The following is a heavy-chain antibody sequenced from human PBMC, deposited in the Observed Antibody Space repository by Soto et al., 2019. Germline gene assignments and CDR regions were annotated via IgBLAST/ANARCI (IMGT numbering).Heavy chain of an antibody. CDR2: MYYSGNT. V-gene: IGHV4-59*01. CDR3: ATLDTPFAFDV. J-gene: IGHJ3*01. D-gene: IGHD5-18*01. CDR1: GGSISSYY. Sequence: QVQLQESGPGLVKPSETLSLTCTVSGGSISSYYWSWLRQPPGKGLEWIAYMYYSGNTNYNPSLKSRVTMAVDTSKRQFALKLRSVTAADPAVYYCATLDTPFAFDVWGQGAMVTVSS.